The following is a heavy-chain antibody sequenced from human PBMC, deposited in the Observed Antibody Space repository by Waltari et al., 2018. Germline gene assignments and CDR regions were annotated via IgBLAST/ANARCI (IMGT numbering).Heavy chain of an antibody. CDR3: ARDAQVGSSYYYYYMDV. CDR1: GGSISSHY. V-gene: IGHV4-59*11. CDR2: IYYSGST. D-gene: IGHD3-16*01. J-gene: IGHJ6*03. Sequence: QVQLQESGPGLVKPSETLSLTCTVPGGSISSHYWSWIRQPPGKGLEWIGYIYYSGSTNYNPSLKSRVTISVDTSKNQFSLKLSSVTAADTAVYYCARDAQVGSSYYYYYMDVWGKGTTVTVSS.